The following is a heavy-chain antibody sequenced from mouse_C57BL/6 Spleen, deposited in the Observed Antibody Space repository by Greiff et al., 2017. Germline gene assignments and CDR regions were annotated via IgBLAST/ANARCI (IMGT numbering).Heavy chain of an antibody. Sequence: VKLQESGAELVRPGASVTLSCKASGYTFTDYEMHWVKQTPVHGLEWIGAIDPETGGTAYNQKFKGKAILTADKSSSTAYMELRSLTSEDSAVYYCTQLLEGYWGQGTTLTVSS. D-gene: IGHD1-1*01. CDR1: GYTFTDYE. CDR2: IDPETGGT. V-gene: IGHV1-15*01. CDR3: TQLLEGY. J-gene: IGHJ2*01.